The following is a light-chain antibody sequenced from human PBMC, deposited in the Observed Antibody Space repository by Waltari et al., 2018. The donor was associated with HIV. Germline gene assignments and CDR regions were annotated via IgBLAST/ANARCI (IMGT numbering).Light chain of an antibody. Sequence: SVLTQPPSASGTPGQRVTISCSGSRSNIGANSVHWYQQFPGRAPQLLIHGNNARPSGVPDRFAGSRSGTSASLAISGLQSEDEATYYCSTWDDSLNEGMFGGGTRLTVL. CDR3: STWDDSLNEGM. CDR2: GNN. J-gene: IGLJ3*02. CDR1: RSNIGANS. V-gene: IGLV1-44*01.